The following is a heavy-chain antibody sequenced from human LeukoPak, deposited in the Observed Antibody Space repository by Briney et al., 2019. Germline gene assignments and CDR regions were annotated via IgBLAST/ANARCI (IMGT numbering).Heavy chain of an antibody. V-gene: IGHV3-49*04. CDR2: IRSKAYGGTI. CDR3: SRDGHCTSSSCFPQNYYFYGMDV. CDR1: GFTFGDYA. Sequence: GGSLRLSCTASGFTFGDYAVSWVREAPGKGLEWVGFIRSKAYGGTIEYAASVKGRFTISRDDSKSIAYLQMNSLKTEDTAVYYCSRDGHCTSSSCFPQNYYFYGMDVWGHGTTVTVSS. D-gene: IGHD2-2*01. J-gene: IGHJ6*02.